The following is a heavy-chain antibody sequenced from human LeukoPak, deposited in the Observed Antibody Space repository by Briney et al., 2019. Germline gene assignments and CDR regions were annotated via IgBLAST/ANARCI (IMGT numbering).Heavy chain of an antibody. CDR3: ARQNWWAFDI. J-gene: IGHJ3*02. Sequence: PGGPLRLSCAASGFTFSSYSMNWVRQAPGKGLEWVSSISSSSSYIYYADSVKGRFTISRDNAKNSLYLQMNSLRAEDTAIYYCARQNWWAFDIWGQGTMVTVSS. V-gene: IGHV3-21*01. CDR1: GFTFSSYS. CDR2: ISSSSSYI. D-gene: IGHD2-8*02.